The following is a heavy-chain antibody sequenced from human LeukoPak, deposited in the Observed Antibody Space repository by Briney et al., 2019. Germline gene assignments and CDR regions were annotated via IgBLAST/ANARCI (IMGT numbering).Heavy chain of an antibody. V-gene: IGHV3-9*01. CDR3: AKESIAAAETYWYFDL. D-gene: IGHD6-13*01. Sequence: PGGSLRLSCAASGFTFSSYEMNWVRQAPGKGLEWVSGISWNSGSIGYADSVKGRFTISRDNAKNSLYLQMNSLRAEDTALYYCAKESIAAAETYWYFDLWGRGTLVTVSS. CDR1: GFTFSSYE. J-gene: IGHJ2*01. CDR2: ISWNSGSI.